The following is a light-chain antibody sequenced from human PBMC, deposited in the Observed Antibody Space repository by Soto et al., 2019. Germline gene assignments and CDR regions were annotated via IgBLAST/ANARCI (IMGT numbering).Light chain of an antibody. CDR1: QSVDNN. J-gene: IGKJ5*01. CDR3: QQYNDRPPIT. V-gene: IGKV3-15*01. CDR2: GSF. Sequence: EIVMTQSPVTLSASPGESATLSCRASQSVDNNVAWYQQKPGQAHRLLIVGSFARATGIPDSFSGSGSGSEFTLAISGLQSEDFAFYYCQQYNDRPPITFGQGTRLEIK.